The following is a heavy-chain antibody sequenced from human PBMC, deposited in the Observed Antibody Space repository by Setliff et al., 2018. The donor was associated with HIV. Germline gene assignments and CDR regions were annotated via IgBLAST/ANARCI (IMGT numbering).Heavy chain of an antibody. V-gene: IGHV4-4*07. J-gene: IGHJ6*03. CDR2: IYTSGSA. CDR1: NVSINTYY. D-gene: IGHD1-26*01. Sequence: SETLSLTCTVSNVSINTYYWSWIRQPAGKGLEWIGRIYTSGSANYNPSLKSRVTMSVDTSKNQFSLKLTSVTAADTAVYYCARELMWRGALHYFYYMDVWGEGTTVTVSS. CDR3: ARELMWRGALHYFYYMDV.